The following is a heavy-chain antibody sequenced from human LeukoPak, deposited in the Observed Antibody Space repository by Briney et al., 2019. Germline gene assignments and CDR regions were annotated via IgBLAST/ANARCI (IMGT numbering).Heavy chain of an antibody. J-gene: IGHJ6*02. CDR2: IIPSLGIA. D-gene: IGHD2-2*01. Sequence: GASVKVSCKASGGTFSSYAISWVRQALGQGLEWMGRIIPSLGIANYAQKFQGRVTITADKSTSTAYMELSSLRPEDTAVYYCARVVVVPAAMRDLYYYGMDVWGQGTTVTVSS. V-gene: IGHV1-69*04. CDR1: GGTFSSYA. CDR3: ARVVVVPAAMRDLYYYGMDV.